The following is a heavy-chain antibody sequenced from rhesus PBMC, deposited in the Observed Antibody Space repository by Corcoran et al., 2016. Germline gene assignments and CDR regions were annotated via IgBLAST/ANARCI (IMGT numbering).Heavy chain of an antibody. J-gene: IGHJ4*01. CDR1: GFSFSNYW. D-gene: IGHD1-20*01. CDR2: IHSGGGRT. Sequence: EVQLVESGGGLAKPGGSLRLSCAASGFSFSNYWMNWARQTPGKGLEGISCIHSGGGRTYYAASVKGRFTISRDNSKNTLSLQMNSLRPEDTAVYYCAKDRAYDWDNGGFDYWGQGVLVTVSS. CDR3: AKDRAYDWDNGGFDY. V-gene: IGHV3S42*01.